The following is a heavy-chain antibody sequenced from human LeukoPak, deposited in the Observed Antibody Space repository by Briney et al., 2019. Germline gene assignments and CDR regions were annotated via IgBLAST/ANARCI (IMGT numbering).Heavy chain of an antibody. CDR1: GFTFSSSD. V-gene: IGHV3-30*18. Sequence: GGSLRLSCAASGFTFSSSDMHWVRQTPGKGLEWVAVISYDATNKYYADSVKGRFTLSRDNSKNTLYLQTNTLRDEDTAVYYCAKASSNYFYYFEYWGQGTLVTVSS. CDR3: AKASSNYFYYFEY. CDR2: ISYDATNK. J-gene: IGHJ4*02. D-gene: IGHD2/OR15-2a*01.